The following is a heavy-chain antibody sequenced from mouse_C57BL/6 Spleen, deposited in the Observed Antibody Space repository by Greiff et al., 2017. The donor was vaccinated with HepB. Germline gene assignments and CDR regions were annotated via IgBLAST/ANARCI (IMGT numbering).Heavy chain of an antibody. J-gene: IGHJ1*03. V-gene: IGHV1-80*01. CDR1: GYAFSSYW. CDR3: ARTYYYGSSSYWYFDV. D-gene: IGHD1-1*01. Sequence: QVQLQQSGAELVKPGASVKISCKASGYAFSSYWMNWVKQRPGKGLEWIGQIYPGDGDTNYNGKFKGKATLTADKSSSTAYMQLSSLTSEDSAVYFWARTYYYGSSSYWYFDVWGTGTTVTVSS. CDR2: IYPGDGDT.